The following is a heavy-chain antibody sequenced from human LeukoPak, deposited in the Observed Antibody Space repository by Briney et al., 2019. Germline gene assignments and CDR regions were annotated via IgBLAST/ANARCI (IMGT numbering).Heavy chain of an antibody. V-gene: IGHV3-30-3*01. Sequence: GRSLRLSCAASGFTFSSYAMHWVRQAPGKGLEWVAVISYDGSNKYYADSVKGRFTISRDNSKNTLYLQMNSLRAEDTAVYYCVGIAVAGTNYGMDVWGQGTTVTVSS. J-gene: IGHJ6*02. CDR3: VGIAVAGTNYGMDV. CDR2: ISYDGSNK. D-gene: IGHD6-19*01. CDR1: GFTFSSYA.